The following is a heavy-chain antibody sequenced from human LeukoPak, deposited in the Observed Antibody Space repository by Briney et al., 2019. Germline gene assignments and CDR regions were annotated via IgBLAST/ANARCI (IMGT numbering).Heavy chain of an antibody. D-gene: IGHD3-10*01. Sequence: PSETLSLTCTVSGGSISSYYWSWIRQPPGKGLEWLGYIYYSGSTNYNPSLKSRVTISVDTSKNQFSLKLSSVTAADTAVYYCARRILAEPDMVRGVIIFSSGWFDPWGQGTLVTVSS. V-gene: IGHV4-59*08. CDR2: IYYSGST. CDR1: GGSISSYY. J-gene: IGHJ5*02. CDR3: ARRILAEPDMVRGVIIFSSGWFDP.